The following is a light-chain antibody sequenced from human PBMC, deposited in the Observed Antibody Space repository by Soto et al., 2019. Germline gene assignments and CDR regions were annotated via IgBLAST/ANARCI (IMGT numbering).Light chain of an antibody. CDR3: RQRDGRPLLT. Sequence: EIVLTQSPATLSLSPGERATLSCRASQSIYQDLASYQQKPGQAPRLLIYHVSNSAAGSTSRFSGSGSWADVTLTISRIEPQDSAVYYCRQRDGRPLLTLGVGNKVEI. J-gene: IGKJ4*01. CDR2: HVS. CDR1: QSIYQD. V-gene: IGKV3-11*01.